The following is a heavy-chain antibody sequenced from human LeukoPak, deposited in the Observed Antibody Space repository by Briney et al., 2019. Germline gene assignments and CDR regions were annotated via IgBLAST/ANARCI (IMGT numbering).Heavy chain of an antibody. Sequence: GGSLRLSCAASGFTFDEYAMHWVRQAPGKGLEWVSLISGDGATTYYAPSVKGRVTVSRDNNKNSLFLQMNNLRTEDSALYYCAKDLSIVFDAFNIWGQGTLVTVSS. CDR1: GFTFDEYA. J-gene: IGHJ3*02. D-gene: IGHD6-6*01. V-gene: IGHV3-43*02. CDR3: AKDLSIVFDAFNI. CDR2: ISGDGATT.